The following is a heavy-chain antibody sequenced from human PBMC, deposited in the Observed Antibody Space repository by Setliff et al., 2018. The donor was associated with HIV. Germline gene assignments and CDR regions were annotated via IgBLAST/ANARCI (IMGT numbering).Heavy chain of an antibody. CDR3: ARGRWRLLHYYFDY. CDR1: GFAFDTSW. V-gene: IGHV3-7*01. CDR2: IKQDGSQK. J-gene: IGHJ4*02. D-gene: IGHD2-15*01. Sequence: GGSLRLSCAASGFAFDTSWMTWIRQAPGEGLEWVATIKQDGSQKFYVDSVKGRFTISRDNVKNSLFLQMNSRRVGDTAVYYRARGRWRLLHYYFDYWGQGTLVTVSS.